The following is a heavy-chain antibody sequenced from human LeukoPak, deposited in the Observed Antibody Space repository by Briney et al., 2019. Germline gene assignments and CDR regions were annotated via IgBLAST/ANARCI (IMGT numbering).Heavy chain of an antibody. D-gene: IGHD3-3*01. CDR2: ISSSGSTI. CDR1: GFTFSSYE. CDR3: ARDPRHYDFWSGYDDY. J-gene: IGHJ4*02. V-gene: IGHV3-48*03. Sequence: GGSLRLSCAASGFTFSSYEMNWVRQAPGKGLEWVSYISSSGSTIYYADSVKGRFTISRDNAKNSLYLQMNSLRAEDTAVYYCARDPRHYDFWSGYDDYWGQGTLITVSS.